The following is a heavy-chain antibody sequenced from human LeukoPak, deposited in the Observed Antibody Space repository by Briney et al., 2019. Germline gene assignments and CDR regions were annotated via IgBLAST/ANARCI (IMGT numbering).Heavy chain of an antibody. CDR1: GGSISSYY. Sequence: PSQTLSLTCTVSGGSISSYYWGWIRQPPGKGLEWIGNIFYSPSLRSRVTISLDTSRNQFSLKLNSVTAADTAVYYCAKSNGYGLVDIWGQGTMVTVSS. CDR3: AKSNGYGLVDI. CDR2: IFYS. D-gene: IGHD3-10*01. J-gene: IGHJ3*02. V-gene: IGHV4-59*12.